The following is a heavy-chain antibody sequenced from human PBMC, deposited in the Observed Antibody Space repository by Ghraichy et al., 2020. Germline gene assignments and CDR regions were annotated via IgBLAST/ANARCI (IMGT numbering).Heavy chain of an antibody. CDR3: ARHPDRYNWNEGFDY. J-gene: IGHJ4*02. V-gene: IGHV1-69*13. Sequence: SVKVSCKASGGTFSSYAISWVRQAPGQGLEWMGGIIPIFGTANYAQKFQGRVTITADESTSTAYMELSSLRSEDTAVYYCARHPDRYNWNEGFDYWGQGTLVTVSS. D-gene: IGHD1-20*01. CDR2: IIPIFGTA. CDR1: GGTFSSYA.